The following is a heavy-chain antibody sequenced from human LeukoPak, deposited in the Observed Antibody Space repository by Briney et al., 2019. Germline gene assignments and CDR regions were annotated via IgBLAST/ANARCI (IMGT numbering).Heavy chain of an antibody. CDR1: GGSISSSSYY. Sequence: SETLSLTCTVSGGSISSSSYYWAWIRQPPGKVLEWIGSIYYGGSTYYNPSLKSRVTISADTSKNQFSLKLSSVTAADTAVYFCARRIIVATIDYWGQGTLVTVSS. D-gene: IGHD5-12*01. CDR2: IYYGGST. CDR3: ARRIIVATIDY. V-gene: IGHV4-39*01. J-gene: IGHJ4*02.